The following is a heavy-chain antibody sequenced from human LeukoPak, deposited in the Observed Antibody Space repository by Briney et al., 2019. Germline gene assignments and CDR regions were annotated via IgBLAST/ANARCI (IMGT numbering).Heavy chain of an antibody. J-gene: IGHJ3*02. CDR2: IYYSGST. D-gene: IGHD3-3*01. CDR3: ARAPVLRFLEPGAFDI. V-gene: IGHV4-31*03. CDR1: GGSISSGGYY. Sequence: PSETLSLTCTVSGGSISSGGYYWSWIRQHPGKGLEWIGYIYYSGSTYYNPSLNSRVTISVDTSKNQFSLKLSSVTAADTPVYYSARAPVLRFLEPGAFDIWGQGTMVTVSS.